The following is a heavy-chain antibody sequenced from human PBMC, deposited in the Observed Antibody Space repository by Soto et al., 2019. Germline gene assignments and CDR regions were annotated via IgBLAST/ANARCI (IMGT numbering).Heavy chain of an antibody. CDR3: ASPYSSSWTDYYYYGMDV. Sequence: QVQVVPSGAEEKTPSSSVKFSCKASGATCSSYASSWRRQAAERRLERRGGIIPIFGTANYAQKFQGRVTITADESTSTAYMELSSLRSEDTAVYYCASPYSSSWTDYYYYGMDVWGQGTTVTVSS. D-gene: IGHD6-13*01. CDR1: GATCSSYA. CDR2: IIPIFGTA. J-gene: IGHJ6*02. V-gene: IGHV1-69*01.